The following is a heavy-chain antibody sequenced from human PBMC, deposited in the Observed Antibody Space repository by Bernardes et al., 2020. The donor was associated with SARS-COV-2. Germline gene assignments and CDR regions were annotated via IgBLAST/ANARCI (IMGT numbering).Heavy chain of an antibody. D-gene: IGHD1-26*01. CDR1: GFSFSTYD. V-gene: IGHV3-23*01. Sequence: GGSLRLSCAGSGFSFSTYDMSWVRQAPGGGLEWVSKISGSGATTDYADSVKGRFTISRDNSRNTLYLEMNSLRAEDTAVYYCAKDRSTTWEGFDCWGQGTLVTVSS. CDR2: ISGSGATT. CDR3: AKDRSTTWEGFDC. J-gene: IGHJ4*02.